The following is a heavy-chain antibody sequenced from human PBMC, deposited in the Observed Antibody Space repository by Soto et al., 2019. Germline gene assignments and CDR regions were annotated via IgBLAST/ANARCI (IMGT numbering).Heavy chain of an antibody. V-gene: IGHV3-74*01. CDR2: INSDGTTT. Sequence: EVQLVESGGGLVQPGGSLRLSCAASGFTFSSYWMHWVRQVPGKGLVWVSRINSDGTTTNYAASVKGRFTISRDNAESTLYLQMNSLRAEDSAVYYCARDLTAGDTYWGQGTQVIVSS. CDR1: GFTFSSYW. CDR3: ARDLTAGDTY. J-gene: IGHJ4*02. D-gene: IGHD7-27*01.